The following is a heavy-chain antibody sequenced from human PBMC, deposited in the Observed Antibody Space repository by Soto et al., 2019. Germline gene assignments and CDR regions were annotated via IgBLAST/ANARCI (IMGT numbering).Heavy chain of an antibody. Sequence: QVQLQESGPGVVKPSETLSLTCTVSGDSISSYYWSWIRQPPGKGLEWIGYIYYSGGTSYNTSLKRRVSISVDTSKNQCSLNLRSVTAADTAMYCCASAYSGTYDVWGQGTMVPVSS. J-gene: IGHJ3*01. CDR1: GDSISSYY. CDR2: IYYSGGT. D-gene: IGHD2-15*01. CDR3: ASAYSGTYDV. V-gene: IGHV4-59*01.